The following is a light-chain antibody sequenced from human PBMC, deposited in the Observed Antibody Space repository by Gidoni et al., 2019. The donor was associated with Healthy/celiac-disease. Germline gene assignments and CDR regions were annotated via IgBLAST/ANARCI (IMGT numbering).Light chain of an antibody. J-gene: IGKJ2*03. CDR3: QQYRS. CDR2: DAS. Sequence: DIQMTQSPSSLSASVGDRVTITCQASQDISNYLNWYQQKPGKAPKLLIYDASNLETGVPSRFSGSGSGTDFTFTISSLQPEDIATYYCQQYRSFXQXTKLEIK. CDR1: QDISNY. V-gene: IGKV1-33*01.